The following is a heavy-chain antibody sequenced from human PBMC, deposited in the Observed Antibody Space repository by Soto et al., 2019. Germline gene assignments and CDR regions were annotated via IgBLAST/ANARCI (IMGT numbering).Heavy chain of an antibody. CDR3: ARERTRGFDP. Sequence: QVQLVQSGAEVKKPGASVKVSCKASGYTXXXXXXXWVRQATGQGLEWMGWMNPNSGNTAYAQKXXXXXXXXXXXXXXXXXXXXXXXXXXXXXXXXCARERTRGFDPWGQGTLVTVSS. J-gene: IGHJ5*02. CDR1: GYTXXXXX. CDR2: MNPNSGNT. V-gene: IGHV1-8*01.